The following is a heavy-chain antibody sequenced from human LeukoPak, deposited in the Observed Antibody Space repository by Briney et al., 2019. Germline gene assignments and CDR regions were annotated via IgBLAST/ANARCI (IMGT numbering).Heavy chain of an antibody. Sequence: SETLSLTCTVSGGSISSGGYYWSWIRQHPGKGLEWIGHIYYSGSTYYNPSLKSRVTISVDTSKNQFSLKLSSVTAADTAVYYCARSIVVVPAAHFDYWGQGTLVTVSS. V-gene: IGHV4-31*03. D-gene: IGHD2-2*01. J-gene: IGHJ4*02. CDR2: IYYSGST. CDR1: GGSISSGGYY. CDR3: ARSIVVVPAAHFDY.